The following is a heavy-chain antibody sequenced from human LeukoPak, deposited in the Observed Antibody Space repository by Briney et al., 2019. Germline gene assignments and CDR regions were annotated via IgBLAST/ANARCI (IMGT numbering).Heavy chain of an antibody. CDR2: IIPFLGEV. CDR1: GATLNIGHA. V-gene: IGHV1-69*04. CDR3: SPCGHAYDWFGP. D-gene: IGHD5-12*01. Sequence: ASVKVSCKAFGATLNIGHAFIWARQAPGQGLQWMGRIIPFLGEVNYAQNFQARVSFTADKSTATMYMEMKSLRLDDTAIYYCSPCGHAYDWFGPWGQGTLVTVSS. J-gene: IGHJ5*02.